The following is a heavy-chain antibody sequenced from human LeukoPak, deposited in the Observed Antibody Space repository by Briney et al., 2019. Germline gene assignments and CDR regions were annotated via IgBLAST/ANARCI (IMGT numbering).Heavy chain of an antibody. J-gene: IGHJ1*01. D-gene: IGHD4-17*01. CDR1: GFTFSSYG. V-gene: IGHV3-30*02. CDR3: VKDAYSGDFGEYFHH. Sequence: AGGSLRLSCAASGFTFSSYGMHWVRQAPGSGLEWVAFIRYDGNNEDYVDFVKGRFTISRDNSRNTLYLQMDSLRVDDTALYYCVKDAYSGDFGEYFHHWGQGTLVTVAS. CDR2: IRYDGNNE.